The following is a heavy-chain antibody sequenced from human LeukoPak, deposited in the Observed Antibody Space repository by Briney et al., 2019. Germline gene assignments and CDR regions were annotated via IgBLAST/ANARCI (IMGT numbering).Heavy chain of an antibody. CDR3: AKDGQYGDYWYYYMDV. D-gene: IGHD4-17*01. Sequence: GGSLRLSCAASGFTFSSSAMSWVRQAPGKGLEWVSAISRSGGGTYYADSVKGRFTISRDNSKNTLYLQMNSLRAEDTAVYYCAKDGQYGDYWYYYMDVWGKGTTVTVSS. V-gene: IGHV3-23*01. J-gene: IGHJ6*03. CDR1: GFTFSSSA. CDR2: ISRSGGGT.